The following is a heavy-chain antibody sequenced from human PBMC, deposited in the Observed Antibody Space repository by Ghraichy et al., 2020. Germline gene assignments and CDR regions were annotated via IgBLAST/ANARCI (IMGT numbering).Heavy chain of an antibody. Sequence: GSLRLSCAASGFTFSSYWMSWVRQAPGKGLEWVANIKQDGSEKYYVDSVKGRFTISRDNAKNSLYLQMNSLRAEDTAVYYCARDLSGYSSGWVFGYWGQGTLVTVSS. V-gene: IGHV3-7*01. J-gene: IGHJ4*02. CDR3: ARDLSGYSSGWVFGY. D-gene: IGHD6-19*01. CDR1: GFTFSSYW. CDR2: IKQDGSEK.